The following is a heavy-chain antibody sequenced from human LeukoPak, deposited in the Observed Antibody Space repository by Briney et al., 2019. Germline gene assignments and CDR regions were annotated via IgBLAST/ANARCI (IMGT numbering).Heavy chain of an antibody. J-gene: IGHJ4*02. CDR1: GYTFTDYY. CDR2: VDPEDGET. V-gene: IGHV1-69-2*01. CDR3: ASSSSSGLGDY. D-gene: IGHD6-6*01. Sequence: GATVKVSCKASGYTFTDYYMHWVQQAPGKGLEWMGRVDPEDGETIYAEKFQGRVTITADTSTDTAYMELSSLRSEDTAVYYCASSSSSGLGDYWGQGTLVTVSS.